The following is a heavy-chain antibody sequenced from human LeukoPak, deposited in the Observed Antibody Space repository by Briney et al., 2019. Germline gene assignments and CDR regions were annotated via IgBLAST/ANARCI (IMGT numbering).Heavy chain of an antibody. Sequence: PGGSLRLSCAASGFTFSIYSMNWVRQAPGKGLEWVSSISSSSIYIYYADSVKGRFTISRDNAENSLYLQMNSLRAEDTAVYYCACIAVAGKQGGRYYFDSWGQGTLVTVSS. CDR2: ISSSSIYI. CDR3: ACIAVAGKQGGRYYFDS. CDR1: GFTFSIYS. J-gene: IGHJ4*02. D-gene: IGHD6-19*01. V-gene: IGHV3-21*01.